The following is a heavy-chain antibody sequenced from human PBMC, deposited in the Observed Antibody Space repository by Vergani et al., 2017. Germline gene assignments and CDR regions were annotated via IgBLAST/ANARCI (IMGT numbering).Heavy chain of an antibody. CDR1: GGTFSSYA. J-gene: IGHJ5*02. D-gene: IGHD4-11*01. CDR2: IIPIFGTA. Sequence: QVQLVQSGAEVKKPGSSVKVSCKASGGTFSSYAISWVRQAPGQGLEWMGGIIPIFGTANYAQKFPGRVTITADESTSTAYMELSSLRSEDTAVYYCARGGNYDPHAILRPTNGFDPWGQGTLVTVSS. V-gene: IGHV1-69*01. CDR3: ARGGNYDPHAILRPTNGFDP.